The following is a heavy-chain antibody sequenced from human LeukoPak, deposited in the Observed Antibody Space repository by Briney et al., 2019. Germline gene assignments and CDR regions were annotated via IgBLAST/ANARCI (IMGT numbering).Heavy chain of an antibody. CDR2: ISGSGGST. CDR3: ARDSTDYYGSGMFDY. V-gene: IGHV3-23*01. CDR1: GFTFSSYA. J-gene: IGHJ4*02. Sequence: GGSLRLSCAASGFTFSSYAMSWVRQAPGKGLEWVSAISGSGGSTYYADSVKGRFTISRDNSKNTLYLQMNSLRAEDTAVYYCARDSTDYYGSGMFDYWGQGTLVTVSS. D-gene: IGHD3-10*01.